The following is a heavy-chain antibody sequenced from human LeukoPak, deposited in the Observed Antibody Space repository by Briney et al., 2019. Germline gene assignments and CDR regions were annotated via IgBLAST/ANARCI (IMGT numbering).Heavy chain of an antibody. J-gene: IGHJ4*02. CDR1: GFTFSDYY. D-gene: IGHD6-13*01. CDR3: ARDFIAAAELDY. Sequence: GGSLRLSCAASGFTFSDYYMGWIRQAPGKGLEWVSYISSSGSTIYYADSVKGRFTISRDNAKNSLYLQMNSLRAEDTAVYYCARDFIAAAELDYWGQGTLVTVSS. CDR2: ISSSGSTI. V-gene: IGHV3-11*04.